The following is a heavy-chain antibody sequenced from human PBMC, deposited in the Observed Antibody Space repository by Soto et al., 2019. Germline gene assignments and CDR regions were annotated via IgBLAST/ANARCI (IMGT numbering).Heavy chain of an antibody. CDR3: ARLVDTAMVGYYFDY. J-gene: IGHJ4*02. D-gene: IGHD5-18*01. V-gene: IGHV4-59*08. CDR2: IYYSGST. Sequence: PSETLSLTCTFSGGSISSYYWSLIRQPPGKGLEWIGYIYYSGSTNYNPSLKSRVTISVDTSKNQFSLKLSSVTAADTAVYYCARLVDTAMVGYYFDYWGQGTLVTVSS. CDR1: GGSISSYY.